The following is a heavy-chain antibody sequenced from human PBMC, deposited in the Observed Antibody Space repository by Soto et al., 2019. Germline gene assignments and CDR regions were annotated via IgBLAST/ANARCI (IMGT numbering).Heavy chain of an antibody. V-gene: IGHV3-21*01. D-gene: IGHD6-13*01. CDR1: GFTFRSFT. CDR3: TRDASRDSSARGWFDP. CDR2: ISSNSAYI. Sequence: GVLRRSCAASGFTFRSFTMNWVRQAPGKGLEWVSTISSNSAYIYYTDALRGRFTISRDNAKNSLHLQMNSLRAEDTAVYYCTRDASRDSSARGWFDPWGPGTLVTAPQ. J-gene: IGHJ5*02.